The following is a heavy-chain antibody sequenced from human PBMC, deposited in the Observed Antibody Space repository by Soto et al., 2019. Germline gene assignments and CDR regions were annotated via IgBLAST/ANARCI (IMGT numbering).Heavy chain of an antibody. J-gene: IGHJ3*02. D-gene: IGHD6-19*01. CDR2: ISAYNGNT. V-gene: IGHV1-18*01. CDR1: GYTFSNYG. CDR3: ARDLNEWLSGGGAFDI. Sequence: QVQLVQSGAEVKKPGASVKVSCKASGYTFSNYGISWVRQAPGQGLEWMGWISAYNGNTNYAQKLQGRVTMTTDTSTSIVYMELRSLRSDDTAVNYCARDLNEWLSGGGAFDIWGQGTMVTVSS.